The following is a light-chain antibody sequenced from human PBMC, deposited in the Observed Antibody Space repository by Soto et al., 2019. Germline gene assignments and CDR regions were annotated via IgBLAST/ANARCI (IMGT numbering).Light chain of an antibody. V-gene: IGKV4-1*01. Sequence: DFMVVKLSDSLAVSLGEKSTINSTSAHRVLYSSNNKNYLAWYQKKPGRAPKLLIYAASNSEARVPSRFRGSGSGTDFTFTIRRLQPEDIAKYYCQQYENLPTFGQGTRLEIK. CDR1: HRVLYSSNNKNY. J-gene: IGKJ5*01. CDR2: AAS. CDR3: QQYENLPT.